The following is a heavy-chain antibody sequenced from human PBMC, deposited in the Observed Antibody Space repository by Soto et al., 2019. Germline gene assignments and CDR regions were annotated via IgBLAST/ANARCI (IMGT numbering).Heavy chain of an antibody. J-gene: IGHJ6*03. CDR2: ISGSGGST. Sequence: GGSLRLSCAASGFTFSSYAMSWVRQAPGKGLEWVSAISGSGGSTYYADSVKGRFTISRDNSKNTLYLQMNSLRAEDTAVYYCAKDRSGSYSYYYYMDVWGKGTTVTVSS. D-gene: IGHD1-26*01. CDR3: AKDRSGSYSYYYYMDV. V-gene: IGHV3-23*01. CDR1: GFTFSSYA.